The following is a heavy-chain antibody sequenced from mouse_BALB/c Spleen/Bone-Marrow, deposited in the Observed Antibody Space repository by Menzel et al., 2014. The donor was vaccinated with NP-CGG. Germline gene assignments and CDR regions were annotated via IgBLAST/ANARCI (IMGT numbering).Heavy chain of an antibody. J-gene: IGHJ2*01. CDR2: IYPSDSYT. Sequence: QVQLQQPGAELVRPGASVKLSYKASGYTFTSYWINWVKQRPGQGLEWIGNIYPSDSYTNYNQKFKDKATLTVDKSSSTAYMQLSSPTSEDSAVYYCTREGYYGSSYVDYWGQGTTLTVSS. D-gene: IGHD1-1*01. CDR1: GYTFTSYW. V-gene: IGHV1-69*02. CDR3: TREGYYGSSYVDY.